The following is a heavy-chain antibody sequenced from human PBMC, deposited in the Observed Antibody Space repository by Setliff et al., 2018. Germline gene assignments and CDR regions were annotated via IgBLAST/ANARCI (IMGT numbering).Heavy chain of an antibody. CDR1: GFTFSNSW. CDR2: IKQDGSEK. CDR3: TSEYHSGG. D-gene: IGHD1-26*01. J-gene: IGHJ4*02. V-gene: IGHV3-7*01. Sequence: SGGSLRLSCAASGFTFSNSWMSWVRQAPGKGLEWVANIKQDGSEKYYVDSVKGRFTISRDNAKNSLFLQMNTLRVDDTAVYYCTSEYHSGGWGQGTLVTVSS.